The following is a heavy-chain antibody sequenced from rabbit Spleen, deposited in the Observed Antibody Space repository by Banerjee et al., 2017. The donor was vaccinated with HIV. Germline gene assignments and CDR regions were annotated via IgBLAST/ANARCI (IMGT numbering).Heavy chain of an antibody. CDR2: IGIGSSGST. J-gene: IGHJ4*01. D-gene: IGHD7-1*01. CDR1: GFFFSSIYY. Sequence: QEQLVESGGGLVQPEGSLPLTCTASGFFFSSIYYMYWVRQAPGNGVEWIGCIGIGSSGSTSYASWAKGRFPISKTSSTAVTLQMSSLAAADAATYFCARSPSTGNALWGPGTLVTVS. V-gene: IGHV1S45*01. CDR3: ARSPSTGNAL.